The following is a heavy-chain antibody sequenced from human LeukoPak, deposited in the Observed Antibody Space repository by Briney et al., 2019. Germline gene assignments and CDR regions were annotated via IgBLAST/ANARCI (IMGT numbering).Heavy chain of an antibody. CDR2: INPNSGGT. CDR1: GYTFTGYY. V-gene: IGHV1-2*02. Sequence: GASVKVSCKTSGYTFTGYYMHWVRQAPGQGLEWMGWINPNSGGTNYAQRFQGRVTMTRDTSISTAYMELSRLRSDDSAVYYCARYFYDSSGSSSDAYDIWGQRTMVTVSS. D-gene: IGHD3-22*01. CDR3: ARYFYDSSGSSSDAYDI. J-gene: IGHJ3*02.